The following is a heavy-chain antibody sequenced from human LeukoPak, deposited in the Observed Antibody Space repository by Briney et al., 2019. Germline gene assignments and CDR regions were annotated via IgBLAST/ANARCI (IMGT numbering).Heavy chain of an antibody. Sequence: PSETLSLTCTVSGGSISSYYWNWIRQPPGKGLEWIGYIYYSGSTNYNPSLKSRVTISVDTSKNQFSLRLSSVTAADTAVYYCARHRTSSRTSAFDPWGQGTLVTVSS. CDR3: ARHRTSSRTSAFDP. CDR1: GGSISSYY. J-gene: IGHJ5*02. V-gene: IGHV4-59*08. D-gene: IGHD3-16*01. CDR2: IYYSGST.